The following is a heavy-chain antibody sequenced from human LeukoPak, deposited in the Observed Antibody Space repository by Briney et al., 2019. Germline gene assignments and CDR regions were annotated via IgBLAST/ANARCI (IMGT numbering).Heavy chain of an antibody. J-gene: IGHJ4*02. Sequence: GGSLRLSCAASGFTFSSYWMSWVRQAPGKGLEWVAFIRYDGSNKYYADSVKGRFTISRDNSKNTLYLQMNSLRAEDTAVYYCAKVLDGDYDSSGYYHFIDYWGQGTLVTVSS. CDR1: GFTFSSYW. CDR2: IRYDGSNK. D-gene: IGHD3-22*01. CDR3: AKVLDGDYDSSGYYHFIDY. V-gene: IGHV3-30*02.